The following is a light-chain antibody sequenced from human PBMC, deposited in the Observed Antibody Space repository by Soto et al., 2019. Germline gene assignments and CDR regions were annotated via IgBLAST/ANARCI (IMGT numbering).Light chain of an antibody. CDR3: AAWDDTVRSYV. CDR2: RND. J-gene: IGLJ1*01. V-gene: IGLV1-47*01. CDR1: ISNIGNNY. Sequence: QSVLTQPPSVSGTPGQRVTISCSGSISNIGNNYVYWFQQLPGPAPKVLSNRNDQRPSGVPDRFSGSKSGTSASLAIRGLRAEDEAEYYCAAWDDTVRSYVFGTGTKVTVL.